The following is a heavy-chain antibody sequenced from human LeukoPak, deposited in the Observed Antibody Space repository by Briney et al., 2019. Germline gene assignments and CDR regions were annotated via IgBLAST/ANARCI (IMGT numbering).Heavy chain of an antibody. CDR1: GGSISTYY. J-gene: IGHJ4*02. CDR2: IDYSGST. V-gene: IGHV4-59*08. D-gene: IGHD2-15*01. Sequence: SETLSLTCTVSGGSISTYYWSWIRQPSGKGLEWIAYIDYSGSTSYNPSLKSRVSISVDTSKNQFSLRLSSVTAADTAVYYCARLSGGNWGQGTLVTVSS. CDR3: ARLSGGN.